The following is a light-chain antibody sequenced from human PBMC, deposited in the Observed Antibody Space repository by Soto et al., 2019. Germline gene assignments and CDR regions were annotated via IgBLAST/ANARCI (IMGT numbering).Light chain of an antibody. J-gene: IGLJ1*01. Sequence: QSALTQPASVSGSPGQSITISCTGTSSDIGAYNYVSWYQQRPGKAPKLIIYEVSNRPSGVSNRFSGSKSGNTASLTISGLQAEYEADYYCSSYTGSSIRLFGTGTKLTVL. CDR2: EVS. CDR3: SSYTGSSIRL. CDR1: SSDIGAYNY. V-gene: IGLV2-14*01.